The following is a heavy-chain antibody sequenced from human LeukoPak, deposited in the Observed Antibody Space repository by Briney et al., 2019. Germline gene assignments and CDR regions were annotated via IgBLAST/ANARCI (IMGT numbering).Heavy chain of an antibody. Sequence: ASVKVSCKVSGYTLTELSMHWVRQAPGKGLEWMGGFDPEDGETIYAQKFQGRVTMTEDTSTDTAYTELSSLRSEDTAVYYCATDSGYSGYSMDWGQGTLVTVSS. CDR1: GYTLTELS. CDR2: FDPEDGET. V-gene: IGHV1-24*01. D-gene: IGHD5-12*01. J-gene: IGHJ4*02. CDR3: ATDSGYSGYSMD.